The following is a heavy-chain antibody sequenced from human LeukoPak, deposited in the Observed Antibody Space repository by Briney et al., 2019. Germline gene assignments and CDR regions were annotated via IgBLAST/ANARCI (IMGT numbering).Heavy chain of an antibody. CDR3: TTGDEIGKHPRAYYFDN. CDR2: TGIGSVNT. Sequence: GGSLRLSCAASGFIFTSHAMTWVRQAPGKGLEWVCTTGIGSVNTLRADSVNGRFTISRDNSRNILGLQMNNLRVDDTAVYDCTTGDEIGKHPRAYYFDNWGQGTLVSVPS. J-gene: IGHJ4*02. D-gene: IGHD5-24*01. V-gene: IGHV3-23*01. CDR1: GFIFTSHA.